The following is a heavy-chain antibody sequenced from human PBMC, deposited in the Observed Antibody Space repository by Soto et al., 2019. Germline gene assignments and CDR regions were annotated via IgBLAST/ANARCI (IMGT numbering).Heavy chain of an antibody. J-gene: IGHJ4*02. CDR3: ARRGSGVTRGLHY. Sequence: EVQLVESGGGLVQPGGSLRLSCAAPGFTFSSYWMHWVRQAPGKGLVWISRINTDGSSTSYVDSVQGRFTISRDNGKNPLFLQMNSLRGEDTAVYYSARRGSGVTRGLHYWGQGTLVTVSS. CDR1: GFTFSSYW. V-gene: IGHV3-74*01. CDR2: INTDGSST. D-gene: IGHD2-15*01.